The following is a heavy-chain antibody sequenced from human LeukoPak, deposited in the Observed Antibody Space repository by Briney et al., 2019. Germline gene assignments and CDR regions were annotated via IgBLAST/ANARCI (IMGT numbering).Heavy chain of an antibody. CDR1: GITVSSYA. Sequence: GGSLRLSCAASGITVSSYAMSWVRQAPGKGLDWVSSISGRGGSTHYADSVKGRFTISRDNAKNTLYLQMDSLRGEDTAVYYCAKRTEYCSSTRCAFWYFDLWGRGTLVTVSS. CDR2: ISGRGGST. CDR3: AKRTEYCSSTRCAFWYFDL. D-gene: IGHD2-2*01. J-gene: IGHJ2*01. V-gene: IGHV3-23*01.